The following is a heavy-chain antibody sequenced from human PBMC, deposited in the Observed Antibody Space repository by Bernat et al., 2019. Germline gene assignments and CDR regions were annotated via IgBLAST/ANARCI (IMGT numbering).Heavy chain of an antibody. Sequence: QVQLQESGPGLVKPSETLSLTCTVSGGSISSYYWSWIRQPPGKGLEWIGYIYYSGSTNYNHSLKSRVTISVDTSKNQFSLKLSSVTAADKAVYYCARERIAARSFDYWGQGTLVTVSS. J-gene: IGHJ4*02. CDR3: ARERIAARSFDY. D-gene: IGHD6-6*01. CDR1: GGSISSYY. V-gene: IGHV4-59*01. CDR2: IYYSGST.